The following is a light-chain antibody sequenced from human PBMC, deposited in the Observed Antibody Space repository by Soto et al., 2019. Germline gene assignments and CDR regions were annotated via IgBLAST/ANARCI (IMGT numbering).Light chain of an antibody. Sequence: EIVMTQSPATLSVSPGERATLSCRASLSVSSNLAWYQQRPGQAPRLVIYGASTRATGVAARFRGGGSGTEFTLTISSLQSEDSAVYYCQQYHKWPPITFGQGTRLEIK. J-gene: IGKJ5*01. CDR2: GAS. V-gene: IGKV3-15*01. CDR1: LSVSSN. CDR3: QQYHKWPPIT.